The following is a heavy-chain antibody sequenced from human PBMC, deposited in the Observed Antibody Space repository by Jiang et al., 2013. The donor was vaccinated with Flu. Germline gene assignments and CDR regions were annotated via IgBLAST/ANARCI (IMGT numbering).Heavy chain of an antibody. CDR1: GISVSSNSAA. CDR3: TRGAPDLDY. Sequence: QTLSLTCGISGISVSSNSAAWNWIRQSPSRGLEWLGRTYYRSKWYNEYAVSVKSRITINPDTSKNQSSLQLNSVTPEDTAVYYCTRGAPDLDYWGQGTLVTVSS. CDR2: TYYRSKWYN. J-gene: IGHJ4*02. V-gene: IGHV6-1*01.